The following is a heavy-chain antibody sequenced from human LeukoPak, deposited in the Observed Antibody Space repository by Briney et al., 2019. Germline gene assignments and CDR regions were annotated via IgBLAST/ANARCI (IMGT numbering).Heavy chain of an antibody. CDR1: GFTVSSSY. J-gene: IGHJ4*02. D-gene: IGHD6-19*01. CDR2: ISYDGSNK. V-gene: IGHV3-30*03. CDR3: ASQQWLLSDFDY. Sequence: GGSLRLSCAASGFTVSSSYMTWVRQPPGKGLEWVAVISYDGSNKYYADSVKGRFTISRDNPKNTLYLQMNSLRAEDTAVYYCASQQWLLSDFDYWGQGTLVTVSS.